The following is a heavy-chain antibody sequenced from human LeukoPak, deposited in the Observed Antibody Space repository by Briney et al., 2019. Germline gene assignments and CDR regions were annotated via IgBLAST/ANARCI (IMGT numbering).Heavy chain of an antibody. J-gene: IGHJ5*02. D-gene: IGHD4/OR15-4a*01. CDR2: IHSSGST. Sequence: SQTLSPTSTVSARSLTSGSYCWTWIRQPAGKGLEWVGRIHSSGSTNYNPSHNSRVTVSADTSNNQFSLKLSSVTAADTAIYYCATSASSGSNYFDPWGQGILVTVSS. CDR3: ATSASSGSNYFDP. V-gene: IGHV4-61*02. CDR1: ARSLTSGSYC.